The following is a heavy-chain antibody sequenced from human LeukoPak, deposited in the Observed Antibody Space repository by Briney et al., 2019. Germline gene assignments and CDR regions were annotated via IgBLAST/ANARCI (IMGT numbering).Heavy chain of an antibody. Sequence: GGSLRLSCAASGFTFSSYWMHWVRQAPGKGLVWVSRINSDGSSTSYADSVKGRFTISRDNSKNTLYLQINSLRPEDTAVYYCAKDDSSGSYYMGDHWGQGTLVTVSS. CDR2: INSDGSST. J-gene: IGHJ4*02. V-gene: IGHV3-74*01. CDR3: AKDDSSGSYYMGDH. CDR1: GFTFSSYW. D-gene: IGHD3-22*01.